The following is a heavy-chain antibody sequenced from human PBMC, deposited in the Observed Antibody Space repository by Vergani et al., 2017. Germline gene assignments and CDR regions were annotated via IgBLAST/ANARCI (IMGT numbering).Heavy chain of an antibody. J-gene: IGHJ6*02. D-gene: IGHD2-2*02. CDR1: VGSFSGYY. Sequence: QVQLPQWGAGLLKPSETLSLTCAVYVGSFSGYYWSWIRQPPGKGLEWIGEINHSGSTNYNPSLKIRVTISVDTSKNQFSLKLSSVTAADTAVYYCARDIVVVPAARPPRRYYGMDVWGQGTTVTVSS. CDR3: ARDIVVVPAARPPRRYYGMDV. CDR2: INHSGST. V-gene: IGHV4-34*01.